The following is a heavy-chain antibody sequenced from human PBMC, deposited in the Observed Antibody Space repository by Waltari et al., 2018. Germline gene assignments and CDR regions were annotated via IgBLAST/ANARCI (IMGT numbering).Heavy chain of an antibody. CDR1: GFTFSAYS. Sequence: EVQLVESGGGLVQPGGSLRLSCAASGFTFSAYSMNWVRQAPGKGLGWVSHIGITGSPIYYADSVRGRFTMSRDTPKNSLYLQLNSLRAEDTAVYYCATGGTQWNSFDYWGQGALVTVSS. CDR3: ATGGTQWNSFDY. J-gene: IGHJ4*02. CDR2: IGITGSPI. V-gene: IGHV3-48*01. D-gene: IGHD6-19*01.